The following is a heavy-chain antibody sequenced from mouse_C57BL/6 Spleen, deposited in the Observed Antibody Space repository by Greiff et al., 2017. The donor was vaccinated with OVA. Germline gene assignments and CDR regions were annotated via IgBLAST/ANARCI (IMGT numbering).Heavy chain of an antibody. CDR3: AQNPSTTVVAPYAMDY. V-gene: IGHV5-17*01. CDR2: ISSGSSTI. CDR1: GFTFSDYG. J-gene: IGHJ4*01. D-gene: IGHD1-1*01. Sequence: EVQLQESGGGLVKPGGSLKLSCAASGFTFSDYGMHWVRQAPEKGLEWVAYISSGSSTIYSADTVKGRFTISRDNAKNTLFLQMTSLRSEDTAMYYCAQNPSTTVVAPYAMDYWGQGTSVTVSS.